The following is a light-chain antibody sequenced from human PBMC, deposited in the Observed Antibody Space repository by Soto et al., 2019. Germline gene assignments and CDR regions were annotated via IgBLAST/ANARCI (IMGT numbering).Light chain of an antibody. V-gene: IGLV3-21*04. Sequence: SYELTQPPSVSVAPGKTARITCGGNNIGSKSVHWYQQRPGQTPVLVTYYDSDRPSGIPERFSGSNSGNTATLTISRVEAGDEADYYCQVWDSSSDHVVFGAGTKLTVL. J-gene: IGLJ2*01. CDR1: NIGSKS. CDR2: YDS. CDR3: QVWDSSSDHVV.